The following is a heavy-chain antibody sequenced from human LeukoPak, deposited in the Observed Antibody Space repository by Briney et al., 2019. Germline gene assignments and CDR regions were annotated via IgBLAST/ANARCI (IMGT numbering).Heavy chain of an antibody. CDR3: ARDRASAGGFDY. V-gene: IGHV4-59*01. D-gene: IGHD2-15*01. J-gene: IGHJ4*01. CDR2: IYYSGTT. CDR1: GGSISSYY. Sequence: SETLSLTCTVSGGSISSYYWSWIRQPPGKGLEWIGYIYYSGTTNYNPSLQSRVTISVATSKDQFSLKLSSVTAADTALYYCARDRASAGGFDYWGQGTLVTVSS.